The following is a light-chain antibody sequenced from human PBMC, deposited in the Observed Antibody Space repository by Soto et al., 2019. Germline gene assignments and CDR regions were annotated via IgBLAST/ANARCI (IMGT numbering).Light chain of an antibody. CDR2: ANN. J-gene: IGLJ3*02. CDR1: SSNIGSET. CDR3: AAWDDSLKGWG. V-gene: IGLV1-44*01. Sequence: QSVLTQPPSGSGTPGQRVTISCSGSSSNIGSETVNWYQQVPGTAPKLLIYANNQRPSGVPDRFSVSKSGTSASLAIGGLQSEDEADYYCAAWDDSLKGWGFGGGTKLTV.